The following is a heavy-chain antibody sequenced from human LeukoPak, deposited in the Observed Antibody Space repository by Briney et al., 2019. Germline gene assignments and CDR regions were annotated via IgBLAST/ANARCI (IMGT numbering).Heavy chain of an antibody. V-gene: IGHV3-23*01. D-gene: IGHD3-10*01. CDR2: ISGSGGST. CDR1: GFTFSSYG. J-gene: IGHJ4*02. CDR3: AKDNVRITMVRGVIPYFDY. Sequence: QSGGSLRLSCAASGFTFSSYGMSWVRQAPGKGLEWVSAISGSGGSTYYADSVKGRFTISRDNSKNTLYLQMNSLRAEDTAVYYCAKDNVRITMVRGVIPYFDYWGQGTLVTVSS.